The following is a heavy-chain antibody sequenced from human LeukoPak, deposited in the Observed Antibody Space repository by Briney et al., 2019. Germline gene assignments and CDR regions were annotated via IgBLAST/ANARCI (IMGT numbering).Heavy chain of an antibody. J-gene: IGHJ1*01. CDR3: ARESRQTFEH. Sequence: PGGSLRLSCAASGFSFDDYGMSWVRQAPGKGLEWVSVIESVGITHYADSVKGRFTISRDESKNTVYLQIDRLKVEDTAVYYCARESRQTFEHWGQGTLVTVSS. V-gene: IGHV3-66*01. CDR1: GFSFDDYG. CDR2: IESVGIT.